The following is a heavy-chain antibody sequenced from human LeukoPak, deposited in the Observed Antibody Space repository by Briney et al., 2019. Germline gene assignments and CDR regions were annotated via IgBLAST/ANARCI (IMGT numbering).Heavy chain of an antibody. CDR2: ISSSSSYI. D-gene: IGHD5-24*01. V-gene: IGHV3-21*01. J-gene: IGHJ4*02. CDR3: ARNDGHNERYFDY. Sequence: GGSLRLSCAASGFTFSSYSMNWVRQAPGKGLEWVSSISSSSSYIYYADSVKGRFTISRDNAKNSLYLQMNSLRAEDTAVYYCARNDGHNERYFDYWGQGTLVTVSS. CDR1: GFTFSSYS.